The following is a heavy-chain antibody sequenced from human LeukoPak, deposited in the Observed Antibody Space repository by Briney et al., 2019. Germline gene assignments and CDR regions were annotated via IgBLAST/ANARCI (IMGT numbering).Heavy chain of an antibody. CDR2: ITGSGGST. CDR1: GFTFSSCG. D-gene: IGHD5-12*01. Sequence: GGTLRLSCAASGFTFSSCGMSWVRQSPGKGLEWVSAITGSGGSTYYADSVKGRFTISRDNFKNTLYLQMNSLRAEDTAVYYCARGGRGYDDNFDYWGQGTLVTVSS. CDR3: ARGGRGYDDNFDY. J-gene: IGHJ4*02. V-gene: IGHV3-23*01.